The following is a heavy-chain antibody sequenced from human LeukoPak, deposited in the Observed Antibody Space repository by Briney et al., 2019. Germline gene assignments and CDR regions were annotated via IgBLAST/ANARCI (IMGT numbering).Heavy chain of an antibody. J-gene: IGHJ4*02. D-gene: IGHD2-15*01. CDR1: GFTFSSYG. CDR2: ISYDGSNK. V-gene: IGHV3-30*18. CDR3: AKVDCLGSCYRYYFDY. Sequence: GRSLRLSCAASGFTFSSYGMHWVRQAPGKGLEWVAVISYDGSNKYYADSVKGRFTISRDNSKTTLYLQMNSLRAEDTAVYYCAKVDCLGSCYRYYFDYWGQGTLVTVSS.